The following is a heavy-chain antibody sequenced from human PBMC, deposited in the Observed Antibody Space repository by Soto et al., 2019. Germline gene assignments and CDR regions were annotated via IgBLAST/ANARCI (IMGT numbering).Heavy chain of an antibody. D-gene: IGHD2-2*02. CDR3: ARAPVVSAAIRPTDWFDP. V-gene: IGHV1-69*02. CDR1: GGTFSSYT. CDR2: IIPILGIA. J-gene: IGHJ5*02. Sequence: QVQLVQSGAEVKKPGSSVKVSCKASGGTFSSYTISWVRHAPGQGLEWMGRIIPILGIANYAQKFQGRVTITADKSTSTAYMELSSLRSEDTAVYYCARAPVVSAAIRPTDWFDPWGQGTLVTVSS.